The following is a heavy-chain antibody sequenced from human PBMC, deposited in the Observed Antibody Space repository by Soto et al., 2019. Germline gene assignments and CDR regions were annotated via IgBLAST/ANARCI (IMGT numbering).Heavy chain of an antibody. CDR2: FDPEDGEA. CDR1: GFTLTELS. CDR3: ATRGYYDTSGYFRTADY. D-gene: IGHD3-22*01. Sequence: GASVKVSCKVSGFTLTELSMYWVRQAPGKGLEWMGSFDPEDGEAIYAQKFQGRVTMTEDTSTDTAYMELSSLRSEDTAVYYCATRGYYDTSGYFRTADYWGQGTLVTVSS. J-gene: IGHJ4*02. V-gene: IGHV1-24*01.